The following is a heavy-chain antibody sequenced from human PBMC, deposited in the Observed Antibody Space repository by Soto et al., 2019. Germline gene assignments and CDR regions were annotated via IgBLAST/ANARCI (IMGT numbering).Heavy chain of an antibody. J-gene: IGHJ5*02. V-gene: IGHV4-59*08. Sequence: PSETLSLTCTVSGGSISSYYWSWIRQPPGKGLEWIGYIYYSGSTNYNPSLKSRVTISVDTSKNQFSLKLGSVTAADTAVYYCARHSRHYDFWSGYFDPWGQGTLVTVSS. CDR3: ARHSRHYDFWSGYFDP. CDR1: GGSISSYY. CDR2: IYYSGST. D-gene: IGHD3-3*01.